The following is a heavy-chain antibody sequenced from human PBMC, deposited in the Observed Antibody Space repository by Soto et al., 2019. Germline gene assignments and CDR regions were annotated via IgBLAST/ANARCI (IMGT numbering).Heavy chain of an antibody. CDR1: GFSFSNYW. Sequence: GGSLRLSCVASGFSFSNYWMSWVRQAPGKGLEWVANIRQDGNEIYYVDSVKGRFTISRENARNSLYLQMNSLRAEDTAVYYCARDFFIYGGNSGVDYWGQGTLVTVSS. V-gene: IGHV3-7*01. CDR2: IRQDGNEI. D-gene: IGHD2-21*02. CDR3: ARDFFIYGGNSGVDY. J-gene: IGHJ4*02.